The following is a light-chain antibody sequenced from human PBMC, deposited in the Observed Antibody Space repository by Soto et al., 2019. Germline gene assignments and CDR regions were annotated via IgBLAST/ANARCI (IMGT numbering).Light chain of an antibody. Sequence: EIVLTQSPATPSLSPGERATLSCRASQSVSSYLAWYQQKPGQAPRLLIYDASNRATGIPARFSGSGSGTDFTLTISSLEPEDFAVYYCQQRSNWPWTFGQGTKLEIK. J-gene: IGKJ2*01. CDR2: DAS. V-gene: IGKV3-11*01. CDR1: QSVSSY. CDR3: QQRSNWPWT.